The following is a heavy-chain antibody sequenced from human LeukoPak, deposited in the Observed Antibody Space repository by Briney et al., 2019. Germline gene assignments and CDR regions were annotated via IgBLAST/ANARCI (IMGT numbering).Heavy chain of an antibody. CDR2: VYYSGST. CDR3: ARGGSTGTNLNWVDP. V-gene: IGHV4-39*07. J-gene: IGHJ5*02. CDR1: GDSINSYSYY. D-gene: IGHD1-1*01. Sequence: SETLSLTCTVSGDSINSYSYYWGWIRQPPGKGLEWIGSVYYSGSTYYSPSLKSRIAISVDVSKNQFSLKVSSVTAADTAVYYCARGGSTGTNLNWVDPWGQGTLATVSS.